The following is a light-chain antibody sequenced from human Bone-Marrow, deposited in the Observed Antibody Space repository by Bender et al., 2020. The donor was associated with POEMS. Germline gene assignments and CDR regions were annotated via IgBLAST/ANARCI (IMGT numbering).Light chain of an antibody. J-gene: IGLJ2*01. V-gene: IGLV3-1*01. Sequence: SYELTQPPSVSVSPGQTASITCSGDKLGDKYVCWYQQKAGQSPVLVIYQDRKRPSAIPERFSGFNSGNTATLTINRVEAGDEADYYCQAWDSTTFVVFGGGTKLTVL. CDR1: KLGDKY. CDR3: QAWDSTTFVV. CDR2: QDR.